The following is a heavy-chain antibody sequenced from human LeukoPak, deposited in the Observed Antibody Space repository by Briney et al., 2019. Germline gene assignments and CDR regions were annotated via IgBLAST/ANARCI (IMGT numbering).Heavy chain of an antibody. D-gene: IGHD4-17*01. CDR1: GFSLNTNAVA. V-gene: IGHV2-5*01. Sequence: KESGPTLVKPTQTLTLTCTFSGFSLNTNAVAVGWVRQPPGRALEWLTFIYGNDDKRYSPPLASRLTITKDTSKNQVVLTMTDMDYVDTATYYCVHRTMVTSVDHWGQGTLVTVSS. CDR2: IYGNDDK. CDR3: VHRTMVTSVDH. J-gene: IGHJ4*02.